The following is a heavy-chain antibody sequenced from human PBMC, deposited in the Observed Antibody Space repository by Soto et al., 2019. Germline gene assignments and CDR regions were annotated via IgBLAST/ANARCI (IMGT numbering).Heavy chain of an antibody. Sequence: GGSLRLSCAASGFTFSSYGMHWVRQAPGKGLEWVAVISYDGSNKYYADSVKGRFTISRDNSKNTLYLQMNSLRAEDTAVYYCAKDRATIFGVVIIQSGFDYWGQGTLVTVSS. CDR3: AKDRATIFGVVIIQSGFDY. V-gene: IGHV3-30*18. D-gene: IGHD3-3*01. CDR2: ISYDGSNK. CDR1: GFTFSSYG. J-gene: IGHJ4*02.